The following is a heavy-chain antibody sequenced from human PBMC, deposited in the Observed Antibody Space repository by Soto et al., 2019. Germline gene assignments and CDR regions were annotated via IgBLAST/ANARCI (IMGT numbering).Heavy chain of an antibody. J-gene: IGHJ6*02. CDR2: INPNSGGT. D-gene: IGHD3-3*01. Sequence: ASVKVSCKASGYTFTGYYMHWVRQAPGQGLEWMGWINPNSGGTNYAQKFQGRVTMTRDTSISTAYMELSRLRSDDTAVYYCARSLDYDFWGGYSYGMDVWGQGTTVTVSS. CDR3: ARSLDYDFWGGYSYGMDV. V-gene: IGHV1-2*02. CDR1: GYTFTGYY.